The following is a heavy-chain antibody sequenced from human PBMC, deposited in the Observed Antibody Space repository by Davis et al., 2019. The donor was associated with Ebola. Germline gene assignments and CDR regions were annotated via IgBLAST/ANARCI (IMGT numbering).Heavy chain of an antibody. V-gene: IGHV3-21*01. CDR1: GFTFSSYS. J-gene: IGHJ4*02. CDR3: ARGYKTFDY. D-gene: IGHD5-24*01. CDR2: ISGSSNYI. Sequence: GESLKISCAASGFTFSSYSINWVRQAPGKGLEWVSSISGSSNYIYYADSVKGRFTISRDNPKNSLYLQMNNLRAEDTAVYYCARGYKTFDYWGQGTLVTVSS.